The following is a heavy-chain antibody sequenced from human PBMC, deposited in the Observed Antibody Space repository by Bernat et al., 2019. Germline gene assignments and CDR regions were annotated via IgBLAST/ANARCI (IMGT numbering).Heavy chain of an antibody. CDR2: INHSGST. CDR1: GGSFSGYY. Sequence: QVQLQQWGAGLLKPSETLFLTCAVYGGSFSGYYWSWIRQPPGKGLEWIGEINHSGSTNYNPSLKSRVTISVDTSKNQFSLKLSSVTAADTAVYYCARGFTAPMVHANWFDPWGQGTLVTVSS. D-gene: IGHD3-10*01. J-gene: IGHJ5*02. CDR3: ARGFTAPMVHANWFDP. V-gene: IGHV4-34*01.